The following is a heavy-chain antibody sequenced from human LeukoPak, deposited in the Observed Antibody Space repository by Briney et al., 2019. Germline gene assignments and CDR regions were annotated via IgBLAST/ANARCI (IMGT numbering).Heavy chain of an antibody. CDR1: GFTFSSYE. CDR2: ISSSGSTI. V-gene: IGHV3-48*03. Sequence: PGGSLRLSCAASGFTFSSYEMNWVRQAPGKGLEWVSYISSSGSTIYYADSVKGRLTISRDNAKNSLYLQMNSLRAEDTAVYYCAREELGLDYWGQGTLVTVSS. CDR3: AREELGLDY. D-gene: IGHD1-26*01. J-gene: IGHJ4*02.